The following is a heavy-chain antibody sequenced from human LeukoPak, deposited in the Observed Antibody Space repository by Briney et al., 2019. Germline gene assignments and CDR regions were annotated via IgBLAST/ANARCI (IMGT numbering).Heavy chain of an antibody. CDR2: IYYSGST. CDR3: ARESSEKDFDY. V-gene: IGHV4-59*01. D-gene: IGHD2-15*01. CDR1: GGSISSYY. Sequence: SETLSLTCTVSGGSISSYYWSWIRQPPGKGLEWIGYIYYSGSTNYNPSLKSRVTISVDTSKNQFSLKLSSVTAADTAVYYCARESSEKDFDYWGQGTLVTVSS. J-gene: IGHJ4*02.